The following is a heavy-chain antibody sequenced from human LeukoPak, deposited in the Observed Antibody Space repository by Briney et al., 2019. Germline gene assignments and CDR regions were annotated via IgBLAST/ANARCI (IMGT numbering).Heavy chain of an antibody. V-gene: IGHV1-18*04. J-gene: IGHJ3*02. D-gene: IGHD2-2*01. CDR2: ISAYNGNT. CDR3: AVYCYRSSTGCYAFDAFDI. Sequence: ASVKVSCKASGYTFTGYYMHWVRQAPGQGLEWMGWISAYNGNTNYAQKLQGRVTMTTDTSTSTAYMELRSLRSDDTAVYYCAVYCYRSSTGCYAFDAFDIWGQGTMVTVSS. CDR1: GYTFTGYY.